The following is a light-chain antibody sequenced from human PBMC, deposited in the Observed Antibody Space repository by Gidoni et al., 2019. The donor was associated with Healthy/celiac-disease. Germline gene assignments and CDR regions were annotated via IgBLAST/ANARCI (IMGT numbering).Light chain of an antibody. V-gene: IGKV4-1*01. CDR3: QQYYSTPFT. J-gene: IGKJ3*01. CDR1: QRVLYSSNNRNY. CDR2: WES. Sequence: DIVMTQSPDSLAVSLGYRATINCKSSQRVLYSSNNRNYLSWYQQKPGQPPKLLIYWESTRDYGVPDRFSGSGSGTDVTLTISSLQAEDVAVYYCQQYYSTPFTFGPGTKVDIK.